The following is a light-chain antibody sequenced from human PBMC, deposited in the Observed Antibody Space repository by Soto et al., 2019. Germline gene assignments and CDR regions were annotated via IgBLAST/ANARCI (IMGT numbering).Light chain of an antibody. CDR3: QQYNSHPLT. Sequence: DIQMTQSPSTLSGSVGDRVTITCRAIQTISSWLAWYQQKPGKAPKLLIYKASTLKSGVPSRFSGSGSGTEFTLTISSLQPDDFATYYCQQYNSHPLTFGGGTKVDIK. CDR2: KAS. V-gene: IGKV1-5*03. J-gene: IGKJ4*01. CDR1: QTISSW.